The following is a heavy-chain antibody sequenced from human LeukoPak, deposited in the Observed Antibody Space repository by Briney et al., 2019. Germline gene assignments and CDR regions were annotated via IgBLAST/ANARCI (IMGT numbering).Heavy chain of an antibody. Sequence: PGGSLRLSCAASGFRFSDYLMHWVRQAPGERPMWVSRINTDGSVIDYADFVKGRFTMSRDNAQNTLSLQMTSLRVEDGAVYYCAREIIRHNRPLRYFDSWGHGTLVTVSS. J-gene: IGHJ5*01. CDR2: INTDGSVI. D-gene: IGHD3-10*01. CDR3: AREIIRHNRPLRYFDS. V-gene: IGHV3-74*01. CDR1: GFRFSDYL.